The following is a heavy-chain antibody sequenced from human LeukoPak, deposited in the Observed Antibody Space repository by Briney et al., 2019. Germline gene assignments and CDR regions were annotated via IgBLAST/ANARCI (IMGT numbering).Heavy chain of an antibody. J-gene: IGHJ3*02. CDR3: ARQEELGYCSGGSCYRNDAFDI. D-gene: IGHD2-15*01. Sequence: PSETLSLTCTVSGGSISSCCYYWVWMPPPPGKGREWSGSISCSRSYYYNPSYKSRVTISVDTSKNQFSLKLSSVTAADTAVYYCARQEELGYCSGGSCYRNDAFDIWGQGTMVTVSS. CDR2: ISCSRSY. V-gene: IGHV4-39*01. CDR1: GGSISSCCYY.